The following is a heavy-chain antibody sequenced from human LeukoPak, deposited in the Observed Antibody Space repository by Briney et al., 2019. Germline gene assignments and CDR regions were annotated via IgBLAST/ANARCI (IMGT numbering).Heavy chain of an antibody. Sequence: GGSLRLSCAASGFIFSSYGMHWVRQPPGKGLEWVAFIRFDGRTEYYADSVRGRFTISRDNSNNSLSLHMNSLGGEDTATYYCVKQLRFGDRWYFYMDVWGKGTTVTISS. J-gene: IGHJ6*03. V-gene: IGHV3-30*02. CDR2: IRFDGRTE. D-gene: IGHD3-16*01. CDR3: VKQLRFGDRWYFYMDV. CDR1: GFIFSSYG.